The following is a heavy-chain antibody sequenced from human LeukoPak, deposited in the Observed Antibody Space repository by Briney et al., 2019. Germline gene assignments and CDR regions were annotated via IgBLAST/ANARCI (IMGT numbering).Heavy chain of an antibody. CDR1: GFTFSNYW. D-gene: IGHD1/OR15-1a*01. Sequence: PGGSLRLSCAASGFTFSNYWMHWVRQAPGKGLVWVSRINTDGSSTSHADSVKGRFTISRDKAKNTLCLQMLSLRAEDTAVYYCARGDEQYYYYYIDVWGKGTTVTVSS. J-gene: IGHJ6*03. CDR2: INTDGSST. CDR3: ARGDEQYYYYYIDV. V-gene: IGHV3-74*01.